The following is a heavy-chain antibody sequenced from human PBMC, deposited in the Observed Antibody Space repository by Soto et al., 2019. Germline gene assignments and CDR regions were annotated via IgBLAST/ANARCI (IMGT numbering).Heavy chain of an antibody. CDR3: XXXXMAVAGTTLLAFDI. J-gene: IGHJ3*02. V-gene: IGHV3-7*01. CDR1: GFTFSNFW. Sequence: EVQLLESGGDLVQPGGSLRLSCAASGFTFSNFWMAWVRQAPGKGLEGVAIIKQDGSERYYVDSVKGRFTISRDKAKXXXXXXXXXXXXXXXXXXXXXXXXMAVAGTTLLAFDIWGLGTMVTVSS. D-gene: IGHD6-19*01. CDR2: IKQDGSER.